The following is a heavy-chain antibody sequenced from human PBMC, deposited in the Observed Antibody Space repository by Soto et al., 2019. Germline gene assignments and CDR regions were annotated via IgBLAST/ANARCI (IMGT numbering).Heavy chain of an antibody. CDR3: ARGHKV. CDR1: GFTFSSYA. J-gene: IGHJ4*02. Sequence: GGSLRLSCAASGFTFSSYAMHWVRQAPGKGLEWVAVISYDGSNKYYADSVKGRFTISRDNSKNTLYLQMNSLRAEDTAVYYCARGHKVWGQGTLVTVSS. CDR2: ISYDGSNK. V-gene: IGHV3-30-3*01.